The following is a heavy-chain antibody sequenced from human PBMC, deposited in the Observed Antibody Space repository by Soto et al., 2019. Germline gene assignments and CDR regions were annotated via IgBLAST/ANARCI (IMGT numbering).Heavy chain of an antibody. J-gene: IGHJ6*03. CDR2: IKEDGSEK. V-gene: IGHV3-7*01. D-gene: IGHD2-2*01. Sequence: GGSLRLSCAASGFTLSNFWVSWVRQAPGKGLEWVANIKEDGSEKYYVESVKGRFTISRDNAKNSLYLQMNSLRAEDTAVYYCARISGFCSSTSCYYFHYYMDVWGKGTTVTVSS. CDR3: ARISGFCSSTSCYYFHYYMDV. CDR1: GFTLSNFW.